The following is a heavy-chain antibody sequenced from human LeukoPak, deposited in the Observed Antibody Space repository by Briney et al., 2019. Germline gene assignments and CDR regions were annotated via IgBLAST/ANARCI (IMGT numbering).Heavy chain of an antibody. D-gene: IGHD3-22*01. Sequence: ASVKVSCKASGYTFTSYDINWVRQATGQGLEWMGWMNPNSGNTGYAQKFQGRVTMTRNTSISTAYMELSSLRSEDTAVYCCARGGMNYYDSGSGYWGQGTLVTVSS. J-gene: IGHJ4*02. CDR1: GYTFTSYD. CDR2: MNPNSGNT. V-gene: IGHV1-8*01. CDR3: ARGGMNYYDSGSGY.